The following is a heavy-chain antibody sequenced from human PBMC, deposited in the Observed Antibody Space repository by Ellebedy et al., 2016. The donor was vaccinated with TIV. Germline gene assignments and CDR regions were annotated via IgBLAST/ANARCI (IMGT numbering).Heavy chain of an antibody. CDR3: ARILTAYYNQYYDGMDV. D-gene: IGHD3-9*01. Sequence: SETLSLXCAVSGASISSNNWWSWVRQPPGNGLEWIGDLFHTGRTNYNPSLKSRVTISVEKSKNQFSLVLRSVTAADTAIYYCARILTAYYNQYYDGMDVWGQGTTVTVSS. CDR2: LFHTGRT. V-gene: IGHV4-4*02. J-gene: IGHJ6*02. CDR1: GASISSNNW.